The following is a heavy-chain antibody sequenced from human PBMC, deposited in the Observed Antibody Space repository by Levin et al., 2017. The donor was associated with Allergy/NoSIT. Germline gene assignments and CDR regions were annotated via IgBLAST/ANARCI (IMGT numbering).Heavy chain of an antibody. CDR2: IKQDGSEK. CDR1: GFNFNLFW. J-gene: IGHJ5*02. CDR3: ARVFGSCPDR. Sequence: GGSLRLSCTAPGFNFNLFWMSWVRQAPGKGLEWVANIKQDGSEKYYVDSVKGRFTISRDNAKNSLYLEINSLRAEDTDLYYCARVFGSCPDRWSQGTLVTVSS. D-gene: IGHD3-10*01. V-gene: IGHV3-7*01.